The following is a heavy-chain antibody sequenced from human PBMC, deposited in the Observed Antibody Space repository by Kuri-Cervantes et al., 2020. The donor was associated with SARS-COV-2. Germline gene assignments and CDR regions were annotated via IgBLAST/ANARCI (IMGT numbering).Heavy chain of an antibody. Sequence: GGSLRLSCAASGFTFSSYGMHWVRQAPGKGLEWVSSISTRSTYIDYADSVKGRFTISRDNAKNSLYLQMNSLTAADTAVYYCAREAQYCSSTNCPFDPWGQGTLVTVSS. J-gene: IGHJ5*02. CDR2: ISTRSTYI. D-gene: IGHD2-2*01. V-gene: IGHV3-21*01. CDR3: AREAQYCSSTNCPFDP. CDR1: GFTFSSYG.